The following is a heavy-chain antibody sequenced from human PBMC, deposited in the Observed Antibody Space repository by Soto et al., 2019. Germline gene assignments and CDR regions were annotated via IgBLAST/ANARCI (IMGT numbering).Heavy chain of an antibody. V-gene: IGHV3-23*01. Sequence: PGGSLRLSXAASGFTFTNYAMTWVRQAPGKGLEWVSISSGSGSGGSTNYADSVKGRFTISRDNSKNTLYLQMNSLRVEDTAVYYCAKDRDDYRNYVFDYWGQGTLVTVPS. CDR1: GFTFTNYA. J-gene: IGHJ4*02. D-gene: IGHD4-4*01. CDR3: AKDRDDYRNYVFDY. CDR2: SSGSGSGGST.